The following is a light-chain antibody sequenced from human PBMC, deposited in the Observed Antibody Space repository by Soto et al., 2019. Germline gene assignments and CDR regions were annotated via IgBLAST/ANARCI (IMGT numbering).Light chain of an antibody. CDR3: QQYCSSLTWT. V-gene: IGKV3-20*01. CDR2: GAS. CDR1: QSVSSSY. J-gene: IGKJ1*01. Sequence: EIVLTQSPGTLSLSPGERATLSCRASQSVSSSYLAWYQQKPGQAPRLLIYGASSRATGIPDRFSGSGSGTDFTLTIGRLEPEDFAVYYCQQYCSSLTWTFGQGTKV.